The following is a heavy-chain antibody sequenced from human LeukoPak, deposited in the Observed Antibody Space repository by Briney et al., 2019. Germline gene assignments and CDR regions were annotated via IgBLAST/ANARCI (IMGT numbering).Heavy chain of an antibody. CDR3: ARGGRGYSYGYDY. D-gene: IGHD5-18*01. J-gene: IGHJ4*02. V-gene: IGHV1-2*04. Sequence: ASAKVSCKASGYTFTGYYMHWVRQAPGQGLEWMGWINPNSGGTNYAQKFQGWVTMTRDTSISTAYMELSRLRSDDTAVYYCARGGRGYSYGYDYWGQGTLVTVSS. CDR1: GYTFTGYY. CDR2: INPNSGGT.